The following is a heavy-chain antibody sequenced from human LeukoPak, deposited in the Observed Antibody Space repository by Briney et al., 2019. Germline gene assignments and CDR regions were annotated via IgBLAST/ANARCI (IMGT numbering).Heavy chain of an antibody. J-gene: IGHJ4*02. CDR3: ARDGYCSSTSCYRTADI. CDR1: GYTFTGYY. D-gene: IGHD2-2*03. CDR2: INPYSGGT. V-gene: IGHV1-2*02. Sequence: ASVKVSCKASGYTFTGYYMHWVRQAPGQGREWMGWINPYSGGTNYAQKFQGRVTMTRDTSISTAYMELSRLRSDDTAVYYCARDGYCSSTSCYRTADIWGQGTLVTVSS.